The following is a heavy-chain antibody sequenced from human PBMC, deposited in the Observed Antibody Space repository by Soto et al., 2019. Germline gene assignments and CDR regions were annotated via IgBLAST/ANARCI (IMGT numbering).Heavy chain of an antibody. CDR3: VRKYPGTRPFDY. CDR1: GFTFNSYV. CDR2: IGTDGNT. D-gene: IGHD2-2*01. J-gene: IGHJ4*01. Sequence: GGSLRLSCAASGFTFNSYVMNWVRQAPGKGLAWVSAIGTDGNTYYANSVKGRFTISRDNSRTTLYLQMNSLRVEDTALYYCVRKYPGTRPFDYWGQGTQVTVSS. V-gene: IGHV3-23*01.